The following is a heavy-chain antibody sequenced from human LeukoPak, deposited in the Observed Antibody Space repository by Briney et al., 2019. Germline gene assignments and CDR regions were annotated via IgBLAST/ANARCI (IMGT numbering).Heavy chain of an antibody. CDR3: STGFGDE. D-gene: IGHD3-10*01. Sequence: GGSLRLSCXASGFTFTXXXXXXXXQAPGKXXEWVGRIKSKSDGGTXDYAAPVKGXXXISRDDLKNTVYLQMNSLKTEDTAVYYCSTGFGDEWGQGTLVTVSS. CDR1: GFTFTXXX. CDR2: IKSKSDGGTX. V-gene: IGHV3-15*01. J-gene: IGHJ4*02.